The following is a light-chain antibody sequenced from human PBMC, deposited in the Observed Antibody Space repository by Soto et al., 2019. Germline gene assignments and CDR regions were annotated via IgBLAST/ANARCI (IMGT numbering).Light chain of an antibody. CDR2: DVS. Sequence: QSVLTQPRSVSGSPGQSVTISCTGTSSDVGRYNYVSWYQQHPGKAPKLMIYDVSERPSGVPDRFSGSKSGNTASLTISGLQAEDGADYYCCSYAGSYTFYVFGTGTKVTVL. CDR3: CSYAGSYTFYV. J-gene: IGLJ1*01. V-gene: IGLV2-11*01. CDR1: SSDVGRYNY.